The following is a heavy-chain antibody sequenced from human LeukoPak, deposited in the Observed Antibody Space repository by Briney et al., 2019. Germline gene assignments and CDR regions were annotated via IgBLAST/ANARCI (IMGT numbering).Heavy chain of an antibody. V-gene: IGHV3-30-3*01. CDR3: AKDPGTTTVTRILFDY. CDR2: KSYDGSNK. D-gene: IGHD4-17*01. Sequence: GGSLRPSCAASGFTFNNYAMHWVRQAPGKGLEWVAVKSYDGSNKYYADSVKGRFTISRDNSKNTLYLQMNSLRAEDTAVYYCAKDPGTTTVTRILFDYWGQGTLVTVSS. J-gene: IGHJ4*02. CDR1: GFTFNNYA.